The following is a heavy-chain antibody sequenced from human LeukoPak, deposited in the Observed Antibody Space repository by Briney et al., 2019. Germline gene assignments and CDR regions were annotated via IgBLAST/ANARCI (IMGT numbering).Heavy chain of an antibody. Sequence: GASVKVSCKASGYTFTSYAMHWVRQAPGQRLEWMGWINAGNGNTKYSQKFQGRVTITRDTSASTAYMELSSLRSEDTAVYYCARGPLCGGDCYPFDYWGQGTLVTVPS. D-gene: IGHD2-21*02. CDR1: GYTFTSYA. CDR2: INAGNGNT. J-gene: IGHJ4*02. CDR3: ARGPLCGGDCYPFDY. V-gene: IGHV1-3*01.